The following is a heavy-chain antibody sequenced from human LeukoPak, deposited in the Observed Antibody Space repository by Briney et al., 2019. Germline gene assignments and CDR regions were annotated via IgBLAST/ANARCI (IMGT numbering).Heavy chain of an antibody. CDR1: GYTFTDDY. CDR2: INVNSGGT. J-gene: IGHJ4*02. D-gene: IGHD3-9*01. V-gene: IGHV1-2*02. Sequence: ASVKVSCKASGYTFTDDYIHWVRQAPGQGLEWMGWINVNSGGTNYARKFYARVTMTRDTSISTAYMELSRLRSDDTAVFYCARSPHILTGENFDFWGQGTLVTVSS. CDR3: ARSPHILTGENFDF.